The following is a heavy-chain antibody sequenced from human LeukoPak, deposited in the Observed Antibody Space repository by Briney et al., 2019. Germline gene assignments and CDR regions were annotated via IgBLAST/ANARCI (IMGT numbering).Heavy chain of an antibody. CDR1: GFTLSTNA. V-gene: IGHV3-23*01. Sequence: PGGSLRLSCLTSGFTLSTNAMSWVRQAPGKGLEWISGISGSGASTYHADSVKGRFTISRANSKNTLYLHMNSLRAEDTAVYYCAKGRGTYGGNSGYAFDLWGQGTMVTVSS. CDR3: AKGRGTYGGNSGYAFDL. J-gene: IGHJ3*01. D-gene: IGHD4-23*01. CDR2: ISGSGAST.